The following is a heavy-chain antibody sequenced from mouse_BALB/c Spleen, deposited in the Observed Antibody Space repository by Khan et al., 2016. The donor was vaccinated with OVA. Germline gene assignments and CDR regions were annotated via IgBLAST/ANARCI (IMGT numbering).Heavy chain of an antibody. J-gene: IGHJ3*01. Sequence: EVELVESGPGLVKPSQSLSLTCTVTGYSITSDYAWNWIRQFPGNKLEWMGYISYSGSTTYNPSLKSRISITRDTSKNQFFLQLNSVTTEDTATYYCARWFTYWGQGTLVTVSA. CDR3: ARWFTY. CDR2: ISYSGST. CDR1: GYSITSDYA. V-gene: IGHV3-2*02.